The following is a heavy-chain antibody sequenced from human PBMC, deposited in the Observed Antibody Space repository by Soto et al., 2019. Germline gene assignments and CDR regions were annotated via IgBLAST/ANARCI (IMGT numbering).Heavy chain of an antibody. CDR2: INTSGGST. J-gene: IGHJ4*02. D-gene: IGHD2-15*01. Sequence: QVQLVQSGAEVKKPGASVKVSCKASGYTFTSYYMHWVRQAPGQGLEWMGIINTSGGSTSYAQKFQGRVTMTRDTSTSTVYMELSSLRSEDTAVYYCARGGKPLGYCSGGSCYSGDYWGQGTLVTVSS. V-gene: IGHV1-46*03. CDR1: GYTFTSYY. CDR3: ARGGKPLGYCSGGSCYSGDY.